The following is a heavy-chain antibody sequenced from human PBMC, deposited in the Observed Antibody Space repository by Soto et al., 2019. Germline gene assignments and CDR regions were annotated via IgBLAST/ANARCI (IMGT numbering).Heavy chain of an antibody. Sequence: QAQVVQSGAEVRKPGSSVKLSCKASEGTFNSYAIAWVRQAPGQGLEWMGGIIPYYNTLNYAQKFQDRVTISADDSTQTVYMELSSLRSDDTAVHFCASVDSRWYPYFFDPWAQGTLVSVPS. J-gene: IGHJ5*02. V-gene: IGHV1-69*01. CDR2: IIPYYNTL. CDR3: ASVDSRWYPYFFDP. CDR1: EGTFNSYA. D-gene: IGHD6-13*01.